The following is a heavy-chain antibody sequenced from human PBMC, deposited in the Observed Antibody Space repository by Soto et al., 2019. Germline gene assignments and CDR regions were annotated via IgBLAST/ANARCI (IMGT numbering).Heavy chain of an antibody. V-gene: IGHV1-46*01. J-gene: IGHJ1*01. CDR2: INPSGGSA. Sequence: QVELVQSGAEVKKPGASVKVSCKASGYIFTNFYKHWVRQAPGQGLEWMGIINPSGGSADYAQKFQGRVTMTRDTSTSTVYMELSSLRSEDTAVYYCARGSGDSSGYYYAQYFQHWGQGTLVTVSS. D-gene: IGHD3-22*01. CDR3: ARGSGDSSGYYYAQYFQH. CDR1: GYIFTNFY.